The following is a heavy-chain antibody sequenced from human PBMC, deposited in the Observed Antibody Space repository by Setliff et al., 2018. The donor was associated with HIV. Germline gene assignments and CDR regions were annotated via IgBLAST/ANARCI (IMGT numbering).Heavy chain of an antibody. CDR2: FMYTDIHYVNYLN. CDR3: ARARSGWYNVRPYYFDL. Sequence: SETLSLTCAVSGVSFVGDNHWSWIRQTPERGLEWIAYFMYTDIHYVNYLNYRNPSLASRLSISVDKSKNQFSLTLSSVTAADTAVYYCARARSGWYNVRPYYFDLWGQGTPVTVSS. D-gene: IGHD6-19*01. J-gene: IGHJ4*02. V-gene: IGHV4-30-4*01. CDR1: GVSFVGDNH.